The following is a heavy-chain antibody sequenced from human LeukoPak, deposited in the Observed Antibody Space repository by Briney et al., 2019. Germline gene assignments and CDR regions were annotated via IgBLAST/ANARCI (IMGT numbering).Heavy chain of an antibody. CDR3: AADLSGYSYGRD. CDR2: IVVGSGNT. V-gene: IGHV1-58*01. J-gene: IGHJ4*02. Sequence: ASVKVSCKASGFTFTSSAVQWVRQARGQRLEWIGWIVVGSGNTNYAQKFQERVTITRDMSTSTAYMELSSLRSEDTAVYYCAADLSGYSYGRDWGQGTLVTVSS. D-gene: IGHD5-18*01. CDR1: GFTFTSSA.